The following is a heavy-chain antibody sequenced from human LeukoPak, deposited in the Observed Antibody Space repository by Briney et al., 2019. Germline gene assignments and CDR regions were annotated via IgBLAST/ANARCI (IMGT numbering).Heavy chain of an antibody. D-gene: IGHD5-24*01. CDR2: ISAYNGNT. V-gene: IGHV1-18*01. CDR3: ARTNGATTPFDY. J-gene: IGHJ4*02. Sequence: ASVKVSCKASGYTFTSYDINWVRQATGQGLEWMRWISAYNGNTNYAQKLQGRVTMTTDTSTSTAYMELRSLRSDDTAVYYCARTNGATTPFDYWGQGTLVTVSS. CDR1: GYTFTSYD.